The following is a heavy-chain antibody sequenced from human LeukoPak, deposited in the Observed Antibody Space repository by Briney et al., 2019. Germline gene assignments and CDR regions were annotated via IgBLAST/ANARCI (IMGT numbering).Heavy chain of an antibody. CDR2: ISWNSGSI. CDR3: AELGITMIGGV. D-gene: IGHD3-10*02. Sequence: GGSLRLSCAASGFTFDDYAMHWVRQAPGKGLEWVSGISWNSGSIGYADSVKGRFTISRDNAKNSLYLQMNSLRAEDTAVYYCAELGITMIGGVWGKEPTVTISS. V-gene: IGHV3-9*01. CDR1: GFTFDDYA. J-gene: IGHJ6*04.